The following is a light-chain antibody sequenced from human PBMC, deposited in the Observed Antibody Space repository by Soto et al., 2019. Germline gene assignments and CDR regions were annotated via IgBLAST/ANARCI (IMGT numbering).Light chain of an antibody. J-gene: IGKJ5*01. V-gene: IGKV3-20*01. CDR2: GAS. Sequence: LTQSPAILSLSPGEKATLSCTASQTVDSYMAWYQQRPGQPPRLLIYGASSRATGIPDRFSGSGSGTDFTLTISRLEPEDFAVYYCQQYGSSRGITFGQGTRLEIK. CDR1: QTVDSY. CDR3: QQYGSSRGIT.